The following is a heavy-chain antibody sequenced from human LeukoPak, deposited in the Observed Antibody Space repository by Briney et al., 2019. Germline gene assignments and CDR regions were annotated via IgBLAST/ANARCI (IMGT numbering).Heavy chain of an antibody. CDR1: GGSISSYY. J-gene: IGHJ3*02. CDR2: IYYTGST. D-gene: IGHD2-15*01. CDR3: AREGRGYCSGGSCYGAFDI. Sequence: PSETLSLTCTVSGGSISSYYWSWIRQPPGKGLEWIGYIYYTGSTNYNPSLKSRVTISVDTSKNQFSLKLSSVTAADTAVYYCAREGRGYCSGGSCYGAFDIWGQGTMVTVSS. V-gene: IGHV4-59*12.